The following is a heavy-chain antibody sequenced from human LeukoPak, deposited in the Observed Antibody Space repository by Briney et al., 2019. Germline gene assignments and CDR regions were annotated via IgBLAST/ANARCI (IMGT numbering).Heavy chain of an antibody. Sequence: ASVKVSCKASGYTFTGYYMHWVRQAPGQGLEWMGWLNPNSGGTNYAQKFQGRVTMTRDTSISTAYMELSRLRSDDTAVYYCAREGCSSTSCYVDYWGQGTLVTVSS. J-gene: IGHJ4*02. CDR1: GYTFTGYY. D-gene: IGHD2-2*01. CDR2: LNPNSGGT. CDR3: AREGCSSTSCYVDY. V-gene: IGHV1-2*02.